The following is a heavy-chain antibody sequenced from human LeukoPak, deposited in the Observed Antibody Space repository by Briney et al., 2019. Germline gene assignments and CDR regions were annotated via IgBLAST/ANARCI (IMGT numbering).Heavy chain of an antibody. CDR3: AGGAYGDK. CDR1: GYTLTSYG. J-gene: IGHJ4*02. V-gene: IGHV1-18*01. D-gene: IGHD4-17*01. CDR2: ISTQSGNT. Sequence: ASVKVSCEASGYTLTSYGINWMRQAPGQGLEWMGWISTQSGNTNYAQKVQGRLTLATDRSTNTAYMELRSLRSDDTAVYYCAGGAYGDKWGQGPMVTVSS.